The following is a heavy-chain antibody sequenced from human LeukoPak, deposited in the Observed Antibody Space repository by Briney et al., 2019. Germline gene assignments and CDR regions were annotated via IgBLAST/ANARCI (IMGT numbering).Heavy chain of an antibody. J-gene: IGHJ3*02. CDR2: ISNDSVDK. CDR1: GCMFSDYY. V-gene: IGHV3-11*04. D-gene: IGHD3-3*01. Sequence: GGSLRLSCVGSGCMFSDYYRSWIRQAPGKGLEWVSYISNDSVDKYYVDSVRGRFTISRDNAKKSMYLQMSGLRVEDTAVYYCPSRNWVSGAVRAFDIWGQGTMVTVSS. CDR3: PSRNWVSGAVRAFDI.